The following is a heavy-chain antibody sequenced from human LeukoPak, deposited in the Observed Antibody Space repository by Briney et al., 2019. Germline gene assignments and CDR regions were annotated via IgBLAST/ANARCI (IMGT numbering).Heavy chain of an antibody. CDR1: GGSISSYY. V-gene: IGHV4-59*08. D-gene: IGHD3-22*01. Sequence: SETLSLTCTVSGGSISSYYWSWIRQPPGKGLEWVGYIYYSGSTNYNPSLKSRVTISADTSKNQFSLKLSSVTAAHTAVYYCARSYYDSSGYYPQNYYYMDVWDKATTVTVSS. CDR2: IYYSGST. J-gene: IGHJ6*03. CDR3: ARSYYDSSGYYPQNYYYMDV.